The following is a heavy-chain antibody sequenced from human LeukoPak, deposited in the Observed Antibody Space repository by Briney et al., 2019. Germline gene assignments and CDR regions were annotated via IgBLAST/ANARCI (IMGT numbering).Heavy chain of an antibody. Sequence: SETLSLTCAVYGGSFSGYYWSWIRQPPGKGLEWIGEINHSGSTNYNPSLKSRVTISLDRSKNQFSLKLNSVTAADTAVYHCARALYYYESSGYYYQVYFDYWGQGTLVTVSS. J-gene: IGHJ4*02. CDR1: GGSFSGYY. CDR3: ARALYYYESSGYYYQVYFDY. D-gene: IGHD3-22*01. CDR2: INHSGST. V-gene: IGHV4-34*01.